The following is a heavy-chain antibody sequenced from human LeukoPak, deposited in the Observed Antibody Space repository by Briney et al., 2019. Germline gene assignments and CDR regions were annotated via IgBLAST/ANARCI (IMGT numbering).Heavy chain of an antibody. CDR1: GFTFDDYT. Sequence: PGGSLRLSCAASGFTFDDYTMHWVRQAPGKGLEWVSLISWDGGSTYYADSVKGRFTISRDNSKSSLYLQMNSLRTEDTALYYCAVSGWLNDAFDIWGQGTMVTVSS. CDR2: ISWDGGST. D-gene: IGHD5-24*01. CDR3: AVSGWLNDAFDI. V-gene: IGHV3-43*01. J-gene: IGHJ3*02.